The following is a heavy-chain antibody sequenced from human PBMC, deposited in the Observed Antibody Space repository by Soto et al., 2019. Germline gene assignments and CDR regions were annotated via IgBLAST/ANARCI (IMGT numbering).Heavy chain of an antibody. CDR3: AHRPIVGAAI. J-gene: IGHJ4*02. D-gene: IGHD1-26*01. V-gene: IGHV4-4*02. Sequence: QVQLQESGPGLVKPSGTLSLTCGVFGGSISNSNWWTWVRQPPGKGLEWIGEIYHTGSTNYNSSLISRVTISLDKPNYPFSLKLISVPAADTAVYYCAHRPIVGAAIWGQGTLVTVSS. CDR1: GGSISNSNW. CDR2: IYHTGST.